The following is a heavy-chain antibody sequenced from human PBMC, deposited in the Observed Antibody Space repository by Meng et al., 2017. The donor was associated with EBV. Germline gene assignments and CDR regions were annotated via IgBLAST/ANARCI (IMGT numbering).Heavy chain of an antibody. Sequence: QGQLVQSGAEVKKPGASVKVSCKASGYTFTSYYMHWVRQAPGQGLEWMGIINPSGGSTSYAQKFQGRVTMTRDTSTSTVYMELSSLRSEDTAVYYCVRNGIAAWGWFDPWGQGTLVTVSS. CDR1: GYTFTSYY. D-gene: IGHD6-13*01. J-gene: IGHJ5*02. V-gene: IGHV1-46*01. CDR2: INPSGGST. CDR3: VRNGIAAWGWFDP.